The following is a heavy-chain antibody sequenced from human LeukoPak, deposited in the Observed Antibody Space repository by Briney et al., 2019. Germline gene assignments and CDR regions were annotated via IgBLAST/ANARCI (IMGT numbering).Heavy chain of an antibody. CDR1: GFIFHIYA. J-gene: IGHJ6*03. D-gene: IGHD3/OR15-3a*01. CDR2: ISGSGGST. CDR3: AKGTDGCYYYMDV. Sequence: GGSLRLSCAPSGFIFHIYAMRWVRQAPGKGLEWVSAISGSGGSTYYADSVKGRFTISRDNHENTLYLQMNSMRAEDTAVYYCAKGTDGCYYYMDVRGKGTTVTVSS. V-gene: IGHV3-23*01.